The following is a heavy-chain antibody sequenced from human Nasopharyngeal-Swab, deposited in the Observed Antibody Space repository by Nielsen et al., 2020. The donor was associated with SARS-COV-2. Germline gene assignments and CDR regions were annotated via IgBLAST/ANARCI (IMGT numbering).Heavy chain of an antibody. CDR2: INHSGSP. D-gene: IGHD2-8*01. J-gene: IGHJ6*03. V-gene: IGHV4-34*01. Sequence: WLRHPPGKGLEWISEINHSGSPNYNPPLKSRVTKSEDTPKSHFSRKKTYATAAVTSVYYCARGLSGVVLATILGLGPYYCFYFMDVWGKGTTVTVSS. CDR3: ARGLSGVVLATILGLGPYYCFYFMDV.